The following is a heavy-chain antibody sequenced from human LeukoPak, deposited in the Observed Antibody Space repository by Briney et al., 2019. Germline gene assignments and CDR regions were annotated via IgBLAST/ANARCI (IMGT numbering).Heavy chain of an antibody. J-gene: IGHJ5*02. V-gene: IGHV3-30-3*01. Sequence: PGGSLRLSCAASGFTFSSYAMHWVRQAPGKGLEWVAVISYDGSNKYYADSVKGRFTISRDNAKNSLYLQMNSLRAEDTAVYYCARQIYYYDDTKGWFDPWGQGTLVTVSS. CDR2: ISYDGSNK. CDR3: ARQIYYYDDTKGWFDP. CDR1: GFTFSSYA. D-gene: IGHD3-22*01.